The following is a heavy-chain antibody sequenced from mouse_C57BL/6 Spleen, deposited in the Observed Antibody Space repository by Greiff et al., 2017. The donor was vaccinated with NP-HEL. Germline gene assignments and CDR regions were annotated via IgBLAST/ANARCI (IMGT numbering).Heavy chain of an antibody. CDR1: GYTFTDYE. D-gene: IGHD1-1*01. CDR2: IDPETGGT. V-gene: IGHV1-15*01. Sequence: QVHVKQSGAELVRPGASVTLSCKASGYTFTDYEMHWVKQTPVHGLEWIGAIDPETGGTAYNQKFKGKAILTADKSSSTAYMELRSLTSEDSAVYYCTSGSSYGYFDVWGTGTTVTVSS. J-gene: IGHJ1*03. CDR3: TSGSSYGYFDV.